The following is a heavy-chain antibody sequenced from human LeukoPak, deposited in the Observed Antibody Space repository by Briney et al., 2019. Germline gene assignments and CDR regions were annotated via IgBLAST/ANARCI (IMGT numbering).Heavy chain of an antibody. J-gene: IGHJ4*02. Sequence: GGSLRLSCAASGFTFSDYYMGWIRQAPGKGLEWVSYISSSSSYTNYADSVKGRFTISRDNAKNSLYLQMNSLRAEDTAVYYCARDWGIAVERTEGLDYWGQGTLVTVSS. V-gene: IGHV3-11*05. CDR1: GFTFSDYY. D-gene: IGHD6-19*01. CDR2: ISSSSSYT. CDR3: ARDWGIAVERTEGLDY.